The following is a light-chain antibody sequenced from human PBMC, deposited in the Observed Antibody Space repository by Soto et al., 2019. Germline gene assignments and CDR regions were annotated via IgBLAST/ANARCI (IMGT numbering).Light chain of an antibody. CDR3: QHYDDWPRT. CDR1: QSVRGN. J-gene: IGKJ1*01. V-gene: IGKV3-15*01. Sequence: RVLDQSPATLSLSPCERSPLSCRASQSVRGNLAWYQQKPGQSPRLLIFSASTKATGVPDRFSGSGSGAEFILTISSLQSEDFAIYYCQHYDDWPRTFGLGTKVDIK. CDR2: SAS.